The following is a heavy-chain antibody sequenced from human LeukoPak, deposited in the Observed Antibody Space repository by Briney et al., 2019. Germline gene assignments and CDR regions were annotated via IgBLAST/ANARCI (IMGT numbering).Heavy chain of an antibody. Sequence: PGGSLRLSCAASGFTFSSYAMHWVRQAPGKGLEWVTFIRYDGSNTYAESVKGRFTISRDNSKNTVYLQMNSLAIEDTAIYYCAKNRWGSVATPDSWGQGTVVTVSS. CDR3: AKNRWGSVATPDS. CDR2: IRYDGSNT. D-gene: IGHD5-12*01. CDR1: GFTFSSYA. J-gene: IGHJ4*02. V-gene: IGHV3-30*02.